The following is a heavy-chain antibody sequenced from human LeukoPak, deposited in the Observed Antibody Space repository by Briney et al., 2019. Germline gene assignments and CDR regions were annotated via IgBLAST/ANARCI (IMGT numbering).Heavy chain of an antibody. CDR3: ARRNGVVDYYYYGMDV. J-gene: IGHJ6*02. Sequence: KPSETLSLTCTVSGGSISSSSYYWGWIRQPPGKGLEWIGSIYYSGSTYYNPSLKSRVTISVDTSKNQFSLKLSSVTAADTAVYYCARRNGVVDYYYYGMDVWGQGTTVTVSS. CDR2: IYYSGST. D-gene: IGHD3-22*01. V-gene: IGHV4-39*01. CDR1: GGSISSSSYY.